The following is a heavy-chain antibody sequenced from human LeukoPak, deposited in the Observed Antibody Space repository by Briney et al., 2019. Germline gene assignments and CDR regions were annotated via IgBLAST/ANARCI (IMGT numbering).Heavy chain of an antibody. J-gene: IGHJ5*01. CDR1: GFTFSSYA. CDR2: ISGSGATT. CDR3: AKGLIAAAGINWFDS. V-gene: IGHV3-23*01. Sequence: GGSLRLSCAASGFTFSSYAMSWVRQAPGKRLEWVSVISGSGATTYYADPVKGRFTISRDNSKNTLYLQMNSLRAEDTAVYYCAKGLIAAAGINWFDSWGQGTLVTVSS. D-gene: IGHD6-13*01.